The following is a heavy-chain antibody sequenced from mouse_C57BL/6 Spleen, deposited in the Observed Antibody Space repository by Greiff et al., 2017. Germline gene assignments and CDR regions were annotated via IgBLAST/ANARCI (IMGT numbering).Heavy chain of an antibody. CDR3: ARSLYDYDGVDY. Sequence: EVQLVESGGGLVQPGGSLSLSCAASGFTFTDYYMSWVRQPPGKALEWLGFIRNKANGYTTEYSASVKGRFTISRDNSQSILYLQMNALRAEDSATYYCARSLYDYDGVDYWGQGTTLTVSS. V-gene: IGHV7-3*01. CDR2: IRNKANGYTT. CDR1: GFTFTDYY. D-gene: IGHD2-4*01. J-gene: IGHJ2*01.